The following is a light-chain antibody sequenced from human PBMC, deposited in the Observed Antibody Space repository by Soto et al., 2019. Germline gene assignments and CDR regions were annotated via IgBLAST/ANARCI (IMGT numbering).Light chain of an antibody. V-gene: IGKV1-5*01. J-gene: IGKJ1*01. CDR2: DAS. Sequence: DIQMTQSPSTLSASVGDRVTITCRASQSISSWLAWYQQKPGKAPKLLIYDASSLESGVPSRFSGSGSGTEFTLTIISLQPDDFATYYCQQYNSYSLWTFGQGTKVEIK. CDR1: QSISSW. CDR3: QQYNSYSLWT.